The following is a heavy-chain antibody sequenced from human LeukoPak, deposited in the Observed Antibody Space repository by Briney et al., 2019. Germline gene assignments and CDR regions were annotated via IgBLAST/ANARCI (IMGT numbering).Heavy chain of an antibody. J-gene: IGHJ6*03. V-gene: IGHV1-2*02. CDR3: ARTGMGGFYNYYYMDV. Sequence: ASVTVSFKASGYTFTGYFIHWVRQAPGQGLEWMGWINPNSGGTNYPQKFQGRVTMTRDTSISTAYMELSSLRSDDTAVYYCARTGMGGFYNYYYMDVWGKGTTVTVSS. CDR2: INPNSGGT. CDR1: GYTFTGYF. D-gene: IGHD7-27*01.